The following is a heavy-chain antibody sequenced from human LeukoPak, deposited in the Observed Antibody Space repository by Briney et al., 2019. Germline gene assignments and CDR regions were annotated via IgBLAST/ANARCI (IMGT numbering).Heavy chain of an antibody. CDR1: GFRFSSYW. CDR2: IKQDGTDK. V-gene: IGHV3-7*01. J-gene: IGHJ4*02. Sequence: GASLRLSCAASGFRFSSYWMTWVRQAPGKGLEWVANIKQDGTDKYYVESVRGRFTISRDNVERSVYLQMNRLTAGDTAVYYCVREWLFWGQGTLVTVSS. D-gene: IGHD3-22*01. CDR3: VREWLF.